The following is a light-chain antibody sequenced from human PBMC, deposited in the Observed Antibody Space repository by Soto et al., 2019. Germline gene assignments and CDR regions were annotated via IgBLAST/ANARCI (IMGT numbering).Light chain of an antibody. CDR1: SSNIGAIYD. CDR3: QSYDSSLSGSV. Sequence: QAVVTQPPSVSGAPGQRVTISCTGSSSNIGAIYDVQWYQQLPGAAPKLLIYGNTNRPSGVPDRFSGSKSGTSASLAITGLRAEDEADYYCQSYDSSLSGSVFGGGTKVTVL. CDR2: GNT. V-gene: IGLV1-40*01. J-gene: IGLJ3*02.